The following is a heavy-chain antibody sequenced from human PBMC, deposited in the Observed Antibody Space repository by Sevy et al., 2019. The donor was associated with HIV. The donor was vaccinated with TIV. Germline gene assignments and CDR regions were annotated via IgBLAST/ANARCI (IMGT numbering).Heavy chain of an antibody. Sequence: GGSLRLSCAASGFTFSSYAMHRVRQAPGKGLEWVAVISYDGSNKYYADSVKGRFTISRDNSKNTLYLQMNSLRAEDTAVYYCARDLRSDYWGQGTLVTVSS. J-gene: IGHJ4*02. CDR3: ARDLRSDY. CDR1: GFTFSSYA. CDR2: ISYDGSNK. V-gene: IGHV3-30-3*01.